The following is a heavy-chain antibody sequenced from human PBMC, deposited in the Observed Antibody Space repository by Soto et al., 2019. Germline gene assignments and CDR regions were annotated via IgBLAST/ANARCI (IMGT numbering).Heavy chain of an antibody. D-gene: IGHD2-15*01. CDR2: IYYSGST. Sequence: QVQLQESGPGLVKPSQTLSLTCTVSGGSISSGGYYWSWIRQHPGKGLEWIGYIYYSGSTYYTPSLKSRVTISVDTSKNQFSLKLSSVTAADTAVYYCATSRPGYCSGGSCYNYYYYGMDVWGQGTTVTVSS. J-gene: IGHJ6*02. CDR1: GGSISSGGYY. CDR3: ATSRPGYCSGGSCYNYYYYGMDV. V-gene: IGHV4-31*03.